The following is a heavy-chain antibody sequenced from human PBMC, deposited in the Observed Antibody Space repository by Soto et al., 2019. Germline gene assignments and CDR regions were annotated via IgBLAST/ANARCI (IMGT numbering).Heavy chain of an antibody. J-gene: IGHJ6*02. Sequence: VQLVESGGGVVQPGRSLRLSCAASGFTFSSYAMHWVRQAPGKGLEWVAVISYDGSNKYYADSVKGRFTISRDNSKNTLYLQMNSLRAEDTAVYYCAREGPDYYDSSGSKRYYYYGMDVWGQGTTVTVSS. CDR2: ISYDGSNK. V-gene: IGHV3-30-3*01. D-gene: IGHD3-22*01. CDR3: AREGPDYYDSSGSKRYYYYGMDV. CDR1: GFTFSSYA.